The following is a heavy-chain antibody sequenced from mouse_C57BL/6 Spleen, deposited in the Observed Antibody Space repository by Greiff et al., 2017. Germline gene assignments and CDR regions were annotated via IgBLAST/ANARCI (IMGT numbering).Heavy chain of an antibody. J-gene: IGHJ2*01. CDR2: INPSSGYT. Sequence: SGAELARPGASVKMSCKASGYTFTSYTMRWVKQRPGQGLEWIGYINPSSGYTKYNQKFKDKATLTAAKSSSTAYMQLCSLTSEDSAVYYCAREGRDDYLDYWGQGTTLTVSS. D-gene: IGHD3-3*01. V-gene: IGHV1-4*01. CDR3: AREGRDDYLDY. CDR1: GYTFTSYT.